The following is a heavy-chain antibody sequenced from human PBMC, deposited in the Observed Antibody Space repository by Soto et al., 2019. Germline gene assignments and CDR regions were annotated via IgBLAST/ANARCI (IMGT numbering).Heavy chain of an antibody. V-gene: IGHV3-53*04. Sequence: PGGSLRLSCAASGFTVSSNYMSWVRQAPGKGLEWVSVIYSDGSTYYADPVKGRFTISRHNSKNTLYLQMNSLRAEDTAVYYCARDPYYDSSGYLASNGMDVWGQGTTVTVSS. CDR3: ARDPYYDSSGYLASNGMDV. J-gene: IGHJ6*02. D-gene: IGHD3-22*01. CDR1: GFTVSSNY. CDR2: IYSDGST.